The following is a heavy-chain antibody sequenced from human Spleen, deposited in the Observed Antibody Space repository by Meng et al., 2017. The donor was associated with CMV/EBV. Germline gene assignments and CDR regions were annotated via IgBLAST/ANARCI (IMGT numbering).Heavy chain of an antibody. J-gene: IGHJ4*02. CDR1: GYTFTSYG. V-gene: IGHV1-18*01. D-gene: IGHD7-27*01. CDR3: ARDNNWGPDY. Sequence: ASVKVSCKASGYTFTSYGISWVRQAPGQGLEWMGWISAYNGNTNYAQKLQGRVTMTRDTSTTTVYMELSSLTSEDTAVYYCARDNNWGPDYWGQGTLVTVSS. CDR2: ISAYNGNT.